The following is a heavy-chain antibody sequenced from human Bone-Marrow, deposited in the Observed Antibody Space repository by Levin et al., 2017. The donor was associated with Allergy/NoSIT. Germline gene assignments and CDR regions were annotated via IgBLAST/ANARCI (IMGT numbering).Heavy chain of an antibody. D-gene: IGHD2-2*01. CDR1: GGSISSSSYY. CDR2: IYYSGST. J-gene: IGHJ5*02. CDR3: AKGPAAAWFDP. V-gene: IGHV4-39*01. Sequence: SQTLSLTCTVSGGSISSSSYYWGWIRQPPGKGLEWIGSIYYSGSTYYNPSLKSRVTISVDTSKNQFSLKLSSVTAADTAVYYCAKGPAAAWFDPWGQGTLVTVSS.